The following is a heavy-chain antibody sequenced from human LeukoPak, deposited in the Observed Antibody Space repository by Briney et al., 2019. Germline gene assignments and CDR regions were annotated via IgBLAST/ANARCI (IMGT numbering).Heavy chain of an antibody. Sequence: SETLSFTCAVYGGSFSGYYWSWIRQPPGKGLERIGEINHSGSTNYNPSLKSRVTISVDTSKNQFSLKLSSVTAADTAVYYCARVRDYDFWSGPNWFDPWGQGTLVTVSS. D-gene: IGHD3-3*01. CDR1: GGSFSGYY. CDR3: ARVRDYDFWSGPNWFDP. J-gene: IGHJ5*02. V-gene: IGHV4-34*01. CDR2: INHSGST.